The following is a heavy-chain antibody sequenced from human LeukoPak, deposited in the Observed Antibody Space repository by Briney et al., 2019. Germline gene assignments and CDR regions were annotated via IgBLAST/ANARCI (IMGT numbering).Heavy chain of an antibody. CDR3: AKDHPGYDSNWFDP. CDR1: GFTFSSYA. CDR2: ISGSGGST. Sequence: GGSLRLSCAASGFTFSSYAMSWVRQAPGKGLEWVSAISGSGGSTYYADSVKGRFTISRDNSKNTLYLQMNSLRAVDTAVSYCAKDHPGYDSNWFDPWGQGTLVTVSS. J-gene: IGHJ5*02. D-gene: IGHD5-12*01. V-gene: IGHV3-23*01.